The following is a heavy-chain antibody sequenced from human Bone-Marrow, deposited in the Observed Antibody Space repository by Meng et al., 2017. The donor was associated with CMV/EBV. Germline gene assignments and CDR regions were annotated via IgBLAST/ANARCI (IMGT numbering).Heavy chain of an antibody. Sequence: LRLSCTVSGGSITSGDYYWSWIRQPPGKGLEWIGYIYYSGSTHYNPSLKSRVTISVDTSKNQFSLKVSSVTAADTALYFCVTERNPVPFLNNFDSWGQGTLVTVSS. CDR1: GGSITSGDYY. D-gene: IGHD1-20*01. J-gene: IGHJ5*01. V-gene: IGHV4-30-4*08. CDR2: IYYSGST. CDR3: VTERNPVPFLNNFDS.